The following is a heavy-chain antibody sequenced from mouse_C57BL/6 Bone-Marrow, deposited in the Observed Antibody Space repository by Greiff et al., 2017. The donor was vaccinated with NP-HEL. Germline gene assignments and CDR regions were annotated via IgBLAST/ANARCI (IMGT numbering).Heavy chain of an antibody. CDR2: INPESGGT. V-gene: IGHV1-54*01. CDR1: GYAFTNYL. CDR3: AIQGYDYDGRTLYYLDY. Sequence: VQLQESGAELVRPGTSVKVSCKASGYAFTNYLIEWVKQRPGQGLEWIGVINPESGGTNYNEKFKGKATLTADKSSSTAYMQLSSLTSEDSAVYFCAIQGYDYDGRTLYYLDYWGQGTTLTVSS. J-gene: IGHJ2*01. D-gene: IGHD2-4*01.